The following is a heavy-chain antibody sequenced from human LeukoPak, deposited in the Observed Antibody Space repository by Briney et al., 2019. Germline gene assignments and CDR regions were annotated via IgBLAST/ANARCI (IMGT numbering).Heavy chain of an antibody. Sequence: ASVKVSCKASGYTFTGYYMHWVRQAPGQGLEWMGRINPNSGGTNYAQKFQGRVTMTRDTSISTAYMELSRPRSDDTAVYYCAREAEVGATTGDVNWFDPWGQGTLVTVSS. D-gene: IGHD1-26*01. V-gene: IGHV1-2*06. CDR2: INPNSGGT. CDR3: AREAEVGATTGDVNWFDP. J-gene: IGHJ5*02. CDR1: GYTFTGYY.